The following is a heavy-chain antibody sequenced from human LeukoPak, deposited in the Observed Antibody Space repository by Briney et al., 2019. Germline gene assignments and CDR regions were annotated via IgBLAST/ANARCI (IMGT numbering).Heavy chain of an antibody. CDR1: GYTFTGYY. D-gene: IGHD6-19*01. CDR2: INPNSGGT. V-gene: IGHV1-2*02. CDR3: ARGRTLSIAVAGTFDY. Sequence: GAPVQVSCKASGYTFTGYYMHWVRQAPGQGLEWMGWINPNSGGTNYAQKFQGRVTMTRDTSISTAYMELSRLRSDDTAVYYCARGRTLSIAVAGTFDYWGQGTLVTVSS. J-gene: IGHJ4*02.